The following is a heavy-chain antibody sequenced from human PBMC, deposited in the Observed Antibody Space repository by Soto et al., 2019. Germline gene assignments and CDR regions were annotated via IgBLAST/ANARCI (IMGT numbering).Heavy chain of an antibody. CDR1: GGSFSGYY. CDR3: ASTQNPTDAFDI. Sequence: TSETLSLTCAVYGGSFSGYYWSWIRQPPGKGLEWIGEINHSGSTNYNPSLKSRVTISVDTSKNQFSLKLSSVTAADTAVYYCASTQNPTDAFDIWGQGTMVTVSS. J-gene: IGHJ3*02. CDR2: INHSGST. V-gene: IGHV4-34*01.